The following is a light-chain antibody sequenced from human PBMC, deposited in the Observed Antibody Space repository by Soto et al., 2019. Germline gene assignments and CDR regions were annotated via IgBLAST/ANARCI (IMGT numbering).Light chain of an antibody. CDR2: STS. Sequence: QAVVTQEPSLTVSPGGTITLTCASSTGAVTSGYSPNWFQQKPGQAPRALISSTSNKHSGNPARCSGSLVGGKAALALSGVLPEDEAEYYCLLYYGGSQAVFGGGTQRTVL. CDR3: LLYYGGSQAV. CDR1: TGAVTSGYS. V-gene: IGLV7-43*01. J-gene: IGLJ7*01.